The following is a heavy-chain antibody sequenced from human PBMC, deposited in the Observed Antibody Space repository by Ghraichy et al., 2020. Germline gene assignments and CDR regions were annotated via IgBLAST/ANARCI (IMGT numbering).Heavy chain of an antibody. D-gene: IGHD2-2*01. CDR2: INPNSGGT. V-gene: IGHV1-2*06. CDR1: GYTFTGYY. J-gene: IGHJ6*02. CDR3: ATYYCSSTSCPTTYYYYYGMDV. Sequence: ASVKVSCKASGYTFTGYYMHWVRQAPGQGLEWMGRINPNSGGTNYAQKFQGRVTMTRDTSISTAYMELSRLRSDDTAVYYCATYYCSSTSCPTTYYYYYGMDVWGQGTTVTVSS.